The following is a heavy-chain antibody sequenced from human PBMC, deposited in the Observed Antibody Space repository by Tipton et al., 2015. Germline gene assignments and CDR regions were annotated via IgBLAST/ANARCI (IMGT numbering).Heavy chain of an antibody. Sequence: TLSLTCSVSGDSMSRYFWHWVRQSPGKGLEWLGGVYFSGNTYHNPSLKSRVTISLDTSKKQFSLSLTSVSAAVSAVYYCARDGSDSEGYYYYGVDVWGQVITVTVSS. CDR2: VYFSGNT. CDR3: ARDGSDSEGYYYYGVDV. CDR1: GDSMSRYF. D-gene: IGHD3-3*01. J-gene: IGHJ6*02. V-gene: IGHV4-59*01.